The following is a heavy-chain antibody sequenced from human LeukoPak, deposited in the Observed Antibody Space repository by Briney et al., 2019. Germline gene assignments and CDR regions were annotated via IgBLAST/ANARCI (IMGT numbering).Heavy chain of an antibody. J-gene: IGHJ5*02. CDR2: INSDGINT. V-gene: IGHV3-74*01. CDR1: GFTFSSYE. Sequence: GGSLRLSCAASGFTFSSYEMNWVRQAPGKGLVWVSRINSDGINTSYADSEKGRFTISRDNAKNTLNLQMNSLRAEDTAVYYCARDLGQYYDTSDNWFDPWGQGTLVTVSS. D-gene: IGHD3-22*01. CDR3: ARDLGQYYDTSDNWFDP.